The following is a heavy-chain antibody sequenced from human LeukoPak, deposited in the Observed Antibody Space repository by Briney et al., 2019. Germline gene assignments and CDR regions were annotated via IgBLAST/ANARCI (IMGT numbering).Heavy chain of an antibody. Sequence: LSGGSLRLSCAASGFGFDDYAMHWVRQAPGKGLEWVSGISWDSVSIGYADSVKGRFTISRDNAKNSLYLQMNSLRPEDTALYYCAKDHSSWRDAFDIWGQGTMVTVSS. CDR3: AKDHSSWRDAFDI. CDR1: GFGFDDYA. CDR2: ISWDSVSI. D-gene: IGHD6-13*01. J-gene: IGHJ3*02. V-gene: IGHV3-9*01.